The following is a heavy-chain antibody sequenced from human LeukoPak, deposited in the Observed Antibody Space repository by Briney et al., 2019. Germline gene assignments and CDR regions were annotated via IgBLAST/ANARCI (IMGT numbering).Heavy chain of an antibody. CDR1: GFTFSNYG. CDR2: IWYDGSNK. CDR3: ANNCDY. V-gene: IGHV3-33*06. Sequence: GGSLRLSCAASGFTFSNYGMHWVRQAPGKGLEWVAVIWYDGSNKFYADSVKGRFTISRDNSKNTLYLQMNSLRAEDTALYYCANNCDYWGQGTLVTVSS. J-gene: IGHJ4*02.